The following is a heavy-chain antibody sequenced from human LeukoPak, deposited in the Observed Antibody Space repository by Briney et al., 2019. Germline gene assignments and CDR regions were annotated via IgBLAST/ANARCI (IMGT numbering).Heavy chain of an antibody. V-gene: IGHV3-30-3*01. D-gene: IGHD2-2*01. J-gene: IGHJ6*02. Sequence: GGSLRLSCAASGFTFSSYAMHWVRQAPAKGLEWVAVISYDGSNKYYADSVKGRFTISRDNSKNTLYLQMNSLRAEDTAVYYCAGSSTSCYRSCYYYGMDVWGQGTTVTVSS. CDR2: ISYDGSNK. CDR3: AGSSTSCYRSCYYYGMDV. CDR1: GFTFSSYA.